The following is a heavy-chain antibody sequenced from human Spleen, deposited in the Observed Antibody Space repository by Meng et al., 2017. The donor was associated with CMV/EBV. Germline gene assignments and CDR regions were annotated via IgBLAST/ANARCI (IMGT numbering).Heavy chain of an antibody. CDR3: ARDKNWGPDY. D-gene: IGHD7-27*01. J-gene: IGHJ4*02. CDR2: MDPKSGGP. CDR1: GYTFNDYY. V-gene: IGHV1-2*02. Sequence: ASVKVSCKTSGYTFNDYYIHWVRQAPGQGLEWMGWMDPKSGGPVSAQIFQGRVTLTRDTSINTGYMELSRLTSDDTAVYYCARDKNWGPDYWGQGTLVTVS.